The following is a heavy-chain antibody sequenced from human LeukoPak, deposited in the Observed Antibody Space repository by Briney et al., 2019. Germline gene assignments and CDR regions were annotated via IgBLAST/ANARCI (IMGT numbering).Heavy chain of an antibody. CDR3: AKDSPRTGYKSGWPFDY. CDR1: GFTFSTYG. Sequence: GTSLRPSCAASGFTFSTYGMNWVRQAPGKGLEWVAVIWYDGNKKYYADSVKGRFTISRDNSKNTLYLQMNSLRAEDTAVYYCAKDSPRTGYKSGWPFDYWGPGTLVTVSS. J-gene: IGHJ4*02. CDR2: IWYDGNKK. D-gene: IGHD6-19*01. V-gene: IGHV3-33*06.